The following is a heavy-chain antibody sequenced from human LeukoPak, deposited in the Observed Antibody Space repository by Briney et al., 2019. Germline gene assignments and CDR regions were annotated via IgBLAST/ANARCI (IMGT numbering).Heavy chain of an antibody. J-gene: IGHJ6*04. V-gene: IGHV5-51*01. CDR2: IYPGDSDT. Sequence: GESLKISCKGSGYSFTSYWIGWVRQMPGKGLEWMGIIYPGDSDTRYSPSFQGQVTISADKSISTAYLQWSSLKASDTAMYYCARESGYSSGSRFVGATGSWFDPWGKGTTVTVSS. CDR3: ARESGYSSGSRFVGATGSWFDP. D-gene: IGHD5-18*01. CDR1: GYSFTSYW.